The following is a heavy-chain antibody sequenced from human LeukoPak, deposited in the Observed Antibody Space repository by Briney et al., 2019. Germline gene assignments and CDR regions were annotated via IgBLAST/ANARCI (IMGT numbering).Heavy chain of an antibody. CDR3: ARAPPGLGFDY. Sequence: ASVKVSCKASGYTFTSYYIHWVRQAPGQGGEWMGIISPSGGSTTYAQKFQGRVTMARDTATGTVYMELSSLRSEDTAVYYCARAPPGLGFDYWGQGTLVTVSS. J-gene: IGHJ4*02. CDR2: ISPSGGST. CDR1: GYTFTSYY. D-gene: IGHD1-14*01. V-gene: IGHV1-46*01.